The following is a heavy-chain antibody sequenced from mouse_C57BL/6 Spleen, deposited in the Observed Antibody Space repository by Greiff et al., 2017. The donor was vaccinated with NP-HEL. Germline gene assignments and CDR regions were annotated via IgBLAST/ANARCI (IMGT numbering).Heavy chain of an antibody. CDR1: GYTFTDYY. D-gene: IGHD3-2*02. V-gene: IGHV1-76*01. J-gene: IGHJ3*01. Sequence: QVQLQQSGAELVRPGASVKLSCKASGYTFTDYYINWVKQRPGQGLEWIARIYPGSGNTYYNEKFKGKATLTAEKSSSTAYMQLSSLTSEDSAVYFCAREAIGYPAWFAYWGQGTLVTVSA. CDR2: IYPGSGNT. CDR3: AREAIGYPAWFAY.